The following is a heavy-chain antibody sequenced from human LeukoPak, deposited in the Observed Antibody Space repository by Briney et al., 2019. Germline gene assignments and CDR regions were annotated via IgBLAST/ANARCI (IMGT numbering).Heavy chain of an antibody. V-gene: IGHV3-30*02. Sequence: PGGSLRLSCVASRFTFSNYWMTWVRQAPGKGLEWVAFIRYDGSNKYYADSVKGRFTISRDNSKNTLYLQMNSLRAEDTAVYYCAKTGGGMVRREGANWFDPWGQGTLVTVSS. CDR3: AKTGGGMVRREGANWFDP. CDR1: RFTFSNYW. J-gene: IGHJ5*02. CDR2: IRYDGSNK. D-gene: IGHD3-10*01.